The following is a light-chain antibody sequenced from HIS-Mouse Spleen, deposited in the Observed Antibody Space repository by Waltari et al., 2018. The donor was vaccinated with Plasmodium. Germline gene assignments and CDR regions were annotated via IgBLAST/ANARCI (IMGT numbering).Light chain of an antibody. Sequence: EIVMTQSPATLSVSPGERATLACRASQSVSSNLAWYQQKPGQAPMLRIYGASTRATGIPARFSGSGSGTEFTLTISRLQSEDFAVYYCQQYNNWSFTFGPGTKVDIK. CDR2: GAS. J-gene: IGKJ3*01. CDR3: QQYNNWSFT. CDR1: QSVSSN. V-gene: IGKV3-15*01.